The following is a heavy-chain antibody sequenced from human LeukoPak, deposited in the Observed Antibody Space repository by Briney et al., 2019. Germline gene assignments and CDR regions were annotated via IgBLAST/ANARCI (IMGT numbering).Heavy chain of an antibody. D-gene: IGHD1-14*01. J-gene: IGHJ4*02. CDR1: GLTFSSYG. CDR3: ARRKGGPDY. Sequence: GGSLRPSCAASGLTFSSYGMHWVRKAPGKGLEWVAVISYDGSNKYYADSVKGRFTISRDNSKNTLYLQMNSLRAEDTAVYYCARRKGGPDYWGQGTLVTVSS. V-gene: IGHV3-30*03. CDR2: ISYDGSNK.